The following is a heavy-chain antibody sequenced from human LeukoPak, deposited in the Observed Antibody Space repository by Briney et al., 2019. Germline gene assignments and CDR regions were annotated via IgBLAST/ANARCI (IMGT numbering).Heavy chain of an antibody. D-gene: IGHD3-22*01. CDR2: IYHSGRT. CDR3: ARGVVRVNYMDV. CDR1: GGSISSSSYY. J-gene: IGHJ6*03. Sequence: SETLSLTCTVSGGSISSSSYYWGWIRQPPGKGLEWIGSIYHSGRTYYNPSLKSRVTISVDTYKNQFSLKLSSVTAADTAVYYCARGVVRVNYMDVWGKGTTVTISS. V-gene: IGHV4-39*01.